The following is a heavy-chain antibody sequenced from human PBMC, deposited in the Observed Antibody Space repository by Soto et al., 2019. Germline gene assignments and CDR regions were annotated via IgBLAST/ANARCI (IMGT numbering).Heavy chain of an antibody. J-gene: IGHJ4*02. CDR1: GFIISDYG. V-gene: IGHV3-23*01. CDR2: ISGGGGGT. D-gene: IGHD2-2*03. CDR3: VRWIGFGVR. Sequence: GGSLRLSCAVSGFIISDYGVTWVRQAPGKGLEWVSGISGGGGGTFYADSVKGRFTISRDDPKEPKFLKMTSLGAEATAVYYCVRWIGFGVRWGQGTLVTVSS.